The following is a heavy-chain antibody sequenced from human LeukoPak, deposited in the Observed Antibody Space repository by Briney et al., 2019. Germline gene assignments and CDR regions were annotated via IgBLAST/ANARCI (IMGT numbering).Heavy chain of an antibody. CDR1: GGTFSRYV. J-gene: IGHJ4*02. CDR2: IIPIFGTA. V-gene: IGHV1-69*13. D-gene: IGHD1-26*01. Sequence: ASVKVSCKASGGTFSRYVISWVRQAPGQGLEWMGGIIPIFGTANYAQKFQGRVTITADESTSTAYMELSSLRSEDTAMYYCARDNAPLGSYVFDYWGQGTLVTVSS. CDR3: ARDNAPLGSYVFDY.